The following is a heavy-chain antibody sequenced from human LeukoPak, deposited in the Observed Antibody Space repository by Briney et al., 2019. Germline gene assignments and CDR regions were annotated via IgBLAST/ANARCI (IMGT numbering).Heavy chain of an antibody. J-gene: IGHJ4*02. Sequence: EASVKVSCKASGYTFTGYYMHWVRQAPGQGLEWMGWINPNSGGTNYAQKSQGRVTMTRDTSISTAYMELSRLRSDDTAVYYCASAGGGSGYGPSGHYFDYWGQGALVTVSS. V-gene: IGHV1-2*02. CDR1: GYTFTGYY. CDR2: INPNSGGT. CDR3: ASAGGGSGYGPSGHYFDY. D-gene: IGHD4-17*01.